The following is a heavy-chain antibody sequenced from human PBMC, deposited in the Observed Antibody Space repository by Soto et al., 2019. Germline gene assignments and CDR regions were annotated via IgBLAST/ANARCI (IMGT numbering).Heavy chain of an antibody. Sequence: PSETLSLTSAVYGGSFSCYYWSWIRQPPGKGLEWIGEINHSGSTNYNPSLKSRVTISVDTSKNQFSLKLSSVTAADTAVYYCARKLRFLEWLFPGNWFDPWGQGTLVTVSS. CDR1: GGSFSCYY. J-gene: IGHJ5*02. D-gene: IGHD3-3*01. V-gene: IGHV4-34*01. CDR3: ARKLRFLEWLFPGNWFDP. CDR2: INHSGST.